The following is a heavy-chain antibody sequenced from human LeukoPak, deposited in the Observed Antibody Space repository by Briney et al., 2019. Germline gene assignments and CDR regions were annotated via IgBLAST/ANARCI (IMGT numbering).Heavy chain of an antibody. J-gene: IGHJ6*03. CDR3: ARSTSTPSGSYYYYYYMDV. Sequence: ASVKASCKAPGYTFIGYYMHWVRQAPGQGLEWMGWINPDTGGTNYAQKFQGRVTMTRDTSISTAYMDLSRLRSDDTAVYYCARSTSTPSGSYYYYYYMDVWGKGTTVTVSS. CDR2: INPDTGGT. D-gene: IGHD3-3*01. CDR1: GYTFIGYY. V-gene: IGHV1-2*02.